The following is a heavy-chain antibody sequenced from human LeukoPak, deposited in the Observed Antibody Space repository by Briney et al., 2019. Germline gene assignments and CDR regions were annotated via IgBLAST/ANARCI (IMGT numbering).Heavy chain of an antibody. Sequence: SETLSLTCAAYGGSFSGYYWSWIRQPPGKGLEWIGEINHSGSTNYNPSLKSRVTISVDTSKNQFSLKLSSVTAADTAVYYCASSTEYCSGGSCYLNWFDPWGQGTLVTVSS. V-gene: IGHV4-34*01. J-gene: IGHJ5*02. CDR2: INHSGST. CDR1: GGSFSGYY. D-gene: IGHD2-15*01. CDR3: ASSTEYCSGGSCYLNWFDP.